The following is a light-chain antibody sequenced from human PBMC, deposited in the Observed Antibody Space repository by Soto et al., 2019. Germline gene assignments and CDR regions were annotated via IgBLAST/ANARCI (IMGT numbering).Light chain of an antibody. Sequence: DIQMTQSPSTLSASVGDRVTISCRASQPISNWLAWYQQKPGKAPKLLIYDSSRLETGVPPRFSGTGSGTQSTLTISSLQPDDSATYYCQQYNSDPYTFGQGTRLQIK. J-gene: IGKJ2*01. CDR2: DSS. CDR1: QPISNW. CDR3: QQYNSDPYT. V-gene: IGKV1-5*01.